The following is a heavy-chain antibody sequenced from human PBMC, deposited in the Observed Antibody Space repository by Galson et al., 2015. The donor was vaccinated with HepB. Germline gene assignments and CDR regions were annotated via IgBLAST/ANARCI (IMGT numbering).Heavy chain of an antibody. Sequence: SLRLSCAASGFTFSSYGMHWVRRAPGKGLEWVAVIWYDGSNKYYADSVKGRSTISRDNSKNTLYLQMNSLRAEDTAVYYCARDELEWELLTGIDYWGQGTLVTVSS. J-gene: IGHJ4*02. V-gene: IGHV3-33*01. CDR2: IWYDGSNK. CDR3: ARDELEWELLTGIDY. CDR1: GFTFSSYG. D-gene: IGHD1-26*01.